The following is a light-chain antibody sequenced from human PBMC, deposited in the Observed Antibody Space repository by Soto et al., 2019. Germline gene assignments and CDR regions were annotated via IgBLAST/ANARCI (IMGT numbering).Light chain of an antibody. J-gene: IGKJ4*02. CDR3: QQRSNWPYLT. CDR1: QSVSGY. V-gene: IGKV3-11*01. Sequence: EIVLTQSPDTLSLSPGERATLSCRASQSVSGYLGWYQQKPGQAPRLLIYDASNRAAGVPARFRGSGSGTNFTLTTASLEPDDFAVYYCQQRSNWPYLTFGGGTRV. CDR2: DAS.